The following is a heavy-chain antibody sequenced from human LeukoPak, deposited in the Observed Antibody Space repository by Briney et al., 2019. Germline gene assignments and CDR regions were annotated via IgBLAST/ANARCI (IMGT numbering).Heavy chain of an antibody. V-gene: IGHV3-48*01. CDR3: ARNFYCGGDCAISYFDY. D-gene: IGHD2-21*02. J-gene: IGHJ4*02. CDR1: GFAISDYS. Sequence: GGSLRLSCAASGFAISDYSMNWARQVPGKGLEWVSYISSSSNKVYYADSMKGRFTISRDNAKNSLFLQMNSLRADDTAVYYCARNFYCGGDCAISYFDYWGQGTLVTVSS. CDR2: ISSSSNKV.